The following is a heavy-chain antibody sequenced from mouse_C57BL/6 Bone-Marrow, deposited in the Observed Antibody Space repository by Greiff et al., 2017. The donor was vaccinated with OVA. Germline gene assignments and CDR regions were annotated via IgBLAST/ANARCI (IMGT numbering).Heavy chain of an antibody. V-gene: IGHV1-64*01. Sequence: QVQLQQPGAELVKPGASVKLSCKASGYTFTSYWMHWVKQRPGQGLEWIGIIHPNSGSTNYNEKFKSKATLTVDKSSSTAYMQLSSLTSEDSAVYYCARREYSPFDYWGQGTTLTVSS. CDR2: IHPNSGST. CDR1: GYTFTSYW. D-gene: IGHD2-12*01. CDR3: ARREYSPFDY. J-gene: IGHJ2*01.